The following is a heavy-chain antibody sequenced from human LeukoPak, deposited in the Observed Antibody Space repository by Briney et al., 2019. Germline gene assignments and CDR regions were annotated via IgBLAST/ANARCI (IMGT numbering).Heavy chain of an antibody. CDR1: GYTFTSYY. J-gene: IGHJ5*02. Sequence: ASVKVSCKASGYTFTSYYMHWVRQAPGQGLEWMGIINPSGGSTSYAQKFQGRVTMTRDMSTSTVYMELSSLRSEDTAVYYCARGKVAVAGKNWFAPWGQGTLVTVSS. CDR3: ARGKVAVAGKNWFAP. V-gene: IGHV1-46*01. CDR2: INPSGGST. D-gene: IGHD6-19*01.